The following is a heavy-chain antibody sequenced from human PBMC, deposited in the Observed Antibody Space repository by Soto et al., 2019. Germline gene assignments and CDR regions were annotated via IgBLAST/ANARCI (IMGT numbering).Heavy chain of an antibody. CDR2: ISSSTSYT. D-gene: IGHD3-22*01. V-gene: IGHV3-21*01. CDR3: ARDINYDRSAAHHWDFDL. CDR1: GFTLSSYS. J-gene: IGHJ2*01. Sequence: EVQLVESGGGLVKPGGSLRLSCAASGFTLSSYSMNWVRQAPGKGLEWVSSISSSTSYTYYADSLKGRFTISRDNARNSLYLQVNSLTVEDTAVYYCARDINYDRSAAHHWDFDLWGRGTLVTVSS.